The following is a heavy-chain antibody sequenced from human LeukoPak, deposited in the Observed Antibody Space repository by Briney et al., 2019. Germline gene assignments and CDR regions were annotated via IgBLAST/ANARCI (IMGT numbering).Heavy chain of an antibody. CDR2: IIPSDGST. CDR1: GYSFTRYF. D-gene: IGHD3-10*01. Sequence: GASVKLSCKASGYSFTRYFIHWVRQAPGQGLEWMGIIIPSDGSTSYAQKFQGRVTMTRDTSTSTVYMELSSLRSEDTAVYYCARGKVVTMVRGVIITYFDYWGQGTLVTVSS. CDR3: ARGKVVTMVRGVIITYFDY. V-gene: IGHV1-46*01. J-gene: IGHJ4*02.